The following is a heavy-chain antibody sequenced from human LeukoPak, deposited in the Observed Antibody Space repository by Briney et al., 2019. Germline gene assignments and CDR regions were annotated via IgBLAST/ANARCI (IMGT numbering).Heavy chain of an antibody. J-gene: IGHJ5*02. D-gene: IGHD3-22*01. CDR3: AREKIGYYDGSGRGWFDP. Sequence: SETLSLTCTVSGGSISSDNYSWSWIRQPAGKGLEWIGRVYTSGSTNYNPSLKSRVTISVDTSKKQFSLRLSSVTAADTAVYYCAREKIGYYDGSGRGWFDPWGQGTLVTVSS. CDR1: GGSISSDNYS. V-gene: IGHV4-61*02. CDR2: VYTSGST.